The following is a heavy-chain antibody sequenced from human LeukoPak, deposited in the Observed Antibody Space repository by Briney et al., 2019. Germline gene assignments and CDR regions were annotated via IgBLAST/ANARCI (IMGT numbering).Heavy chain of an antibody. V-gene: IGHV3-43*02. CDR3: AKESGKFDY. CDR1: GLNFDDSA. Sequence: GGSQILSCVASGLNFDDSAMHWVRQAPGKGLEWVSLISVDGGSTFSADSVKGRFSISRDNSKNSLYLQMNSLRSEDTAMYYCAKESGKFDYWGQGTLVAVSS. CDR2: ISVDGGST. J-gene: IGHJ4*02.